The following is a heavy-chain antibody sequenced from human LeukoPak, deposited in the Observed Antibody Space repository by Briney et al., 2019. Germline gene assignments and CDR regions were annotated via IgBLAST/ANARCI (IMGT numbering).Heavy chain of an antibody. J-gene: IGHJ4*02. CDR1: GFTFSSYA. D-gene: IGHD6-25*01. Sequence: GGSLGLSCVGSGFTFSSYAMSSVRQAPGKGLEWVSGISGSGGSTYYADSVKGRFTISRDNSRNTLFLEMNSLRDDDTAVYYCANDYGSGLQVFDYWGQGTLVTVSS. V-gene: IGHV3-23*01. CDR3: ANDYGSGLQVFDY. CDR2: ISGSGGST.